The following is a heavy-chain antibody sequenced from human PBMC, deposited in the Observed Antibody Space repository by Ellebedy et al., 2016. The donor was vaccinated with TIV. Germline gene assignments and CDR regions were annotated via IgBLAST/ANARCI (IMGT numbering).Heavy chain of an antibody. D-gene: IGHD2-21*02. V-gene: IGHV3-30*18. CDR1: GFTFSTYG. CDR3: AKDRRGDSYYYYGMDV. J-gene: IGHJ6*02. Sequence: PGGSLRLSCAASGFTFSTYGMHWVRQAPGKGLEWLAIISFDGNNKYYADSVKGRFTISRDNSKNTLYLQINSLRAEDTAVYYCAKDRRGDSYYYYGMDVWGQGTTVTVSS. CDR2: ISFDGNNK.